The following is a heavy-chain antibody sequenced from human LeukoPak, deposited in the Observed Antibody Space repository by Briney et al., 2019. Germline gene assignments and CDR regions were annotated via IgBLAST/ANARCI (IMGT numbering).Heavy chain of an antibody. J-gene: IGHJ3*02. V-gene: IGHV3-21*01. Sequence: GGSLRLSCAGSEFTFRSYSMNWVRQAPGKGLEWVSSISGSSSDIYYADSVKGRFTISRDNAKNSLYLQMNSLRAEDTAVYYCARDLGAAGTADAFDIWGQGTMVTVSS. CDR2: ISGSSSDI. D-gene: IGHD1-1*01. CDR1: EFTFRSYS. CDR3: ARDLGAAGTADAFDI.